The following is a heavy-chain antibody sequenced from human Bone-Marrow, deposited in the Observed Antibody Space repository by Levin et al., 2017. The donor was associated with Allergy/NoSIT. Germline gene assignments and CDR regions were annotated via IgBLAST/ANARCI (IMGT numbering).Heavy chain of an antibody. V-gene: IGHV4-59*08. CDR2: ISYSGRT. Sequence: ESLKISCAVSGGSVSGYYWNWIRQPPGKGLEWIGYISYSGRTNYNPSLKSRLTISVDTSKNHVSLILSSVTAADTAVYYCGGHTSSPYFAFWGQGPLVTVSS. CDR1: GGSVSGYY. J-gene: IGHJ4*02. D-gene: IGHD6-13*01. CDR3: GGHTSSPYFAF.